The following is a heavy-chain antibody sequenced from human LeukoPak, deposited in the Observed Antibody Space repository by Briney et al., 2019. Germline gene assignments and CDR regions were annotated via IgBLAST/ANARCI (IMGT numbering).Heavy chain of an antibody. Sequence: GASVKVSCKASGYTFADYYLHWVRQAPGQGLEWMGCIDPDSGGTNYAQKFQGRVTVTRDTSISTAYMELSRLRSDDTALYYCAREYYDSSGRKHAFENWGQGTMVTVSS. J-gene: IGHJ3*02. D-gene: IGHD3-22*01. CDR1: GYTFADYY. CDR3: AREYYDSSGRKHAFEN. CDR2: IDPDSGGT. V-gene: IGHV1-2*02.